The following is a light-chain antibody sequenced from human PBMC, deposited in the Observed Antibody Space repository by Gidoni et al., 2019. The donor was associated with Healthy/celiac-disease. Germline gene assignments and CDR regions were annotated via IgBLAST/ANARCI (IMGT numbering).Light chain of an antibody. CDR2: AAS. J-gene: IGKJ4*01. V-gene: IGKV1-8*01. CDR3: RQYYSYPLT. CDR1: QGISSY. Sequence: AIRITQSPSSLSASTGDRVTITCRASQGISSYLAWYQQQPGKAPKLLIYAASTLQSGVPSRFSGSGSGTDFTLTISCLQSEDFATYYCRQYYSYPLTFGGGTKVEIK.